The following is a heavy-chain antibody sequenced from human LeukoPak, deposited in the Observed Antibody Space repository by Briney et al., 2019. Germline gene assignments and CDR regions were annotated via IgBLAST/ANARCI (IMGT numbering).Heavy chain of an antibody. V-gene: IGHV3-64D*06. CDR3: ERWVDTTMINDY. D-gene: IGHD5-18*01. Sequence: GGSLRLSCSASGFTFSTYTMHWVRQAPGKGLEYVSAINNNGGTRYYADSVKGRFTISRDNSKNTLYLQMSSLRPEDTALYYCERWVDTTMINDYWGQGTLVTVSS. CDR1: GFTFSTYT. J-gene: IGHJ4*02. CDR2: INNNGGTR.